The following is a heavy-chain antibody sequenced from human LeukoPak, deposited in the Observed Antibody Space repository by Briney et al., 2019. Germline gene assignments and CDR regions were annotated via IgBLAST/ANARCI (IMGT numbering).Heavy chain of an antibody. V-gene: IGHV1-69*04. CDR3: ARDVTTVTTYPNYYYYGMDV. D-gene: IGHD4-11*01. J-gene: IGHJ6*02. CDR1: GGTFSSYA. CDR2: IIPILGIA. Sequence: SVKVSCKASGGTFSSYAISWVRQAHGQGLEWMGRIIPILGIANYAQKFQGRVTITADKSTSTAYMELSSLRSEDTAVYYCARDVTTVTTYPNYYYYGMDVWGQGTTVTVSS.